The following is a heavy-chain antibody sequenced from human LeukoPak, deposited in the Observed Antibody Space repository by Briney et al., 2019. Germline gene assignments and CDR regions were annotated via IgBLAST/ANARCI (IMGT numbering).Heavy chain of an antibody. J-gene: IGHJ3*02. CDR3: ARARNYYDNSGYYYEGDAFDI. CDR2: IYTSGST. Sequence: SETLSLTCTVSGGSISSYYWSWIRQPARKGLEWIGRIYTSGSTNYNPSLKSRVTMSVDTSKNQFSLKLSSVTAADTAVYYCARARNYYDNSGYYYEGDAFDIWGQGTMVTVSS. CDR1: GGSISSYY. D-gene: IGHD3-22*01. V-gene: IGHV4-4*07.